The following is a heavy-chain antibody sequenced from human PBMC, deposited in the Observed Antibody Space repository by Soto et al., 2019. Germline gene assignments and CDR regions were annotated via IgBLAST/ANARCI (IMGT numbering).Heavy chain of an antibody. CDR3: ARDLAVYAIGDFDY. D-gene: IGHD2-8*01. CDR2: IHYTGST. J-gene: IGHJ4*02. Sequence: SETLSLTCSVSGVSVSSDTYYWTWIRQPPVKGLEWIGYIHYTGSTNYNPFLKSRVTISVDMSKNQFSLKLTSVTAADTAVYYCARDLAVYAIGDFDYWGQGTLVTVSS. V-gene: IGHV4-61*01. CDR1: GVSVSSDTYY.